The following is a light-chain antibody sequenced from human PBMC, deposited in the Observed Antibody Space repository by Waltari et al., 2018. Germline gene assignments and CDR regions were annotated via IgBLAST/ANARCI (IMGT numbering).Light chain of an antibody. Sequence: QAVLTQPASLSASPGASASLTCTLRSGLNVGNYRLYLYQQKPGSPHQYLLRYKSDSDKQQGSAVPSRFSGSKDASANAGILLISGLQSEAEADYYCMIWHSSAVVFGGGTKLTVL. J-gene: IGLJ2*01. V-gene: IGLV5-45*01. CDR3: MIWHSSAVV. CDR2: YKSDSDK. CDR1: SGLNVGNYR.